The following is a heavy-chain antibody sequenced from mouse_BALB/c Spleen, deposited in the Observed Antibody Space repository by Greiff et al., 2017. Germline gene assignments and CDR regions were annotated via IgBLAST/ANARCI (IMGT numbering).Heavy chain of an antibody. CDR1: GYTFTSYW. V-gene: IGHV1-7*01. Sequence: QVQLQQSGAELAKPGASVKMSCKASGYTFTSYWMHWVKQRPGQGLEWIGYINPSTGYTEYNQKFKDKATLTADKSSSTAYMQLSSLTSEDSAVYYCARHRYLDYWGQGTTLTVSS. J-gene: IGHJ2*01. D-gene: IGHD2-14*01. CDR2: INPSTGYT. CDR3: ARHRYLDY.